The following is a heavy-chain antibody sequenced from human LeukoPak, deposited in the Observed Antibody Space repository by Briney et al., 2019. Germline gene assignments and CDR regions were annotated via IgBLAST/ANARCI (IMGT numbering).Heavy chain of an antibody. CDR2: ISTSSGNI. V-gene: IGHV3-48*01. CDR1: GFTFSSYA. D-gene: IGHD4-17*01. CDR3: AKDIYGAKADAFDI. Sequence: GGSLRLSCAASGFTFSSYAMHWVRQAPGKGLEWLAYISTSSGNINYADSVKGRFTISRDNSKNTLYLQMISLRAEDTAVYYCAKDIYGAKADAFDIWGQGTMVTVSS. J-gene: IGHJ3*02.